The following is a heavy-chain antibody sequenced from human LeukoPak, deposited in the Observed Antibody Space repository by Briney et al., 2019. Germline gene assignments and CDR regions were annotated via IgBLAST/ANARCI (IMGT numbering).Heavy chain of an antibody. CDR3: ARGGGYHPPTK. J-gene: IGHJ4*02. CDR2: ISYDGSNK. Sequence: PGRSLRLSCAASGFTFSSYAMHWVRQAPGKGLEWVAVISYDGSNKYYADSVKGRFTISRDNSKNTLYLQMNSLRAEDTAVYYCARGGGYHPPTKWGQGTLVTVSS. D-gene: IGHD1-26*01. CDR1: GFTFSSYA. V-gene: IGHV3-30*07.